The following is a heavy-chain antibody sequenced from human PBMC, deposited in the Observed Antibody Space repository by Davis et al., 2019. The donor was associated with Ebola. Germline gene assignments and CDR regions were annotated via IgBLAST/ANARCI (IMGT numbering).Heavy chain of an antibody. Sequence: PGGSLRLSCAASGFSFNNHGMHWVRQAPGKGLEWLAVVSFDGVLKHYVDSVKGRFTISRDNADNTLYLQMNSLRAEDTAVYYCARDFSPDSSGSGYWGQGTLVTVSS. CDR2: VSFDGVLK. V-gene: IGHV3-33*08. D-gene: IGHD3-22*01. CDR3: ARDFSPDSSGSGY. CDR1: GFSFNNHG. J-gene: IGHJ4*02.